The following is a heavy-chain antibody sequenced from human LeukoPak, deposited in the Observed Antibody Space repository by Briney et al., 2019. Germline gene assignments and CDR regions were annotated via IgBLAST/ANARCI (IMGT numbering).Heavy chain of an antibody. Sequence: PGGSLRLSCAASGFTFSSYEMNWVRQAPGKGLEWVSYISSSGSTIYYADSVKGRFTISRDNAKNSLYLQMNSLRAEDTAVYYCARDDLYYYDSSGYCDYWGQGTLVTVSS. J-gene: IGHJ4*02. V-gene: IGHV3-48*03. CDR1: GFTFSSYE. D-gene: IGHD3-22*01. CDR3: ARDDLYYYDSSGYCDY. CDR2: ISSSGSTI.